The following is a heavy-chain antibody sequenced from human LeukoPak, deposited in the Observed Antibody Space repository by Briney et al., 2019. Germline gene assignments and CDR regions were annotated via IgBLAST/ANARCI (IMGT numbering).Heavy chain of an antibody. CDR1: GFTFSSYA. Sequence: GGSLRLSCAASGFTFSSYAMSWVRQAPGKGLEWVSAISGSGGSTYYTDSVKGRFTISRDNSKNTLYLQMNSLRAEDTALYYCAREANQPYYFDSWGQGTLVTVSS. CDR2: ISGSGGST. D-gene: IGHD1-14*01. V-gene: IGHV3-23*01. CDR3: AREANQPYYFDS. J-gene: IGHJ4*02.